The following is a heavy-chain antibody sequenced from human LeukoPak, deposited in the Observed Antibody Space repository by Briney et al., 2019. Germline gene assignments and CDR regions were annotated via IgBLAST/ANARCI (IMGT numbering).Heavy chain of an antibody. CDR2: INPNSGGT. J-gene: IGHJ6*02. CDR1: GYTFTGYY. CDR3: ARPMTATGSTYYYYAMDI. Sequence: ASVKVSCKASGYTFTGYYLHWVRQAPGQGLEWLGWINPNSGGTHYAQKFQGRVTVTRDTSISTAYMELNSLRSEDTALYYCARPMTATGSTYYYYAMDIWGQGTTVTVSS. D-gene: IGHD2-21*02. V-gene: IGHV1-2*02.